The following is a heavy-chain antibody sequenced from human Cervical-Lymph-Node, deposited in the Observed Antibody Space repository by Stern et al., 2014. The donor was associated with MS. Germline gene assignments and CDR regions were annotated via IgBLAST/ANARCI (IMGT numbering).Heavy chain of an antibody. CDR2: IWYDGSNP. Sequence: VQLVESGGGVVQPGRFMRLSCAASGFSFSRYAMHWVGQAPGKGVEWVGLIWYDGSNPYYADSVTGRFTISRDNFKNTLYLQMNSLRAEDTAVYYCASAYSSSHYYFDYWGQGTLVTVSS. V-gene: IGHV3-33*01. D-gene: IGHD6-13*01. J-gene: IGHJ4*02. CDR3: ASAYSSSHYYFDY. CDR1: GFSFSRYA.